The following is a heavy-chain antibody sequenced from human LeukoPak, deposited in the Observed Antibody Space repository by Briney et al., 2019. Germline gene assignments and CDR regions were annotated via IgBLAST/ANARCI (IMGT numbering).Heavy chain of an antibody. CDR2: ISGGGTTI. CDR1: GFTFSSYE. CDR3: ARGGDIKGSGSLDQ. D-gene: IGHD3-10*01. V-gene: IGHV3-48*03. J-gene: IGHJ4*02. Sequence: PGGSLRLSCAASGFTFSSYEMNWVRQAPGKGLEWVSYISGGGTTIYYADSVKGRFTISRDNAKNSLYLQMNSLRAEDTAVYYCARGGDIKGSGSLDQWGQGTPVTVSS.